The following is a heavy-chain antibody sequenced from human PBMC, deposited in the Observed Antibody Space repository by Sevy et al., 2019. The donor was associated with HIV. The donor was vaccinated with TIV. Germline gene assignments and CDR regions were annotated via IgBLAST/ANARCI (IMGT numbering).Heavy chain of an antibody. D-gene: IGHD6-13*01. CDR2: ISYDGSDK. Sequence: GGSLRLSCAASRFTFSNYAMHWVRQTPGKGLEWVAVISYDGSDKYYADSVKGRFTISRDNSNNTVYLQMNSLRLEDTALYYCARVRTDYSSSWHVWDYWGQGTLVTVSS. CDR1: RFTFSNYA. CDR3: ARVRTDYSSSWHVWDY. J-gene: IGHJ4*02. V-gene: IGHV3-30-3*01.